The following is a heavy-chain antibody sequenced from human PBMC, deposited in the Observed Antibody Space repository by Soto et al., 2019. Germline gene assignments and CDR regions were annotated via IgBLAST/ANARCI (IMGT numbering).Heavy chain of an antibody. J-gene: IGHJ4*02. CDR1: GGSFSGCY. CDR3: GAVAGSY. D-gene: IGHD6-19*01. CDR2: INHSGST. Sequence: PSETLSLTCAVYGGSFSGCYWSWIRQPPGKGLEWIGEINHSGSTNYNPSLKSRVTISVDTSKNQFSLKLSSVTAADTAVYYCGAVAGSYWGQGTLVTVSS. V-gene: IGHV4-34*01.